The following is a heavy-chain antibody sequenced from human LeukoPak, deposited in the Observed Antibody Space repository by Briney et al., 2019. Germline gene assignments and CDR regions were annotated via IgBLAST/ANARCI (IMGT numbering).Heavy chain of an antibody. D-gene: IGHD6-13*01. CDR1: GFTFDDYA. Sequence: GRSLRLSCAASGFTFDDYAMHWVRQAPGKGLEWVSGISWNSGSIGYADSVKGRFTISRDNAKNSLYLQMNSLRAEDTALYHCAKDGRIAADGQYWYFDFWGRGTLVTVSS. J-gene: IGHJ2*01. CDR2: ISWNSGSI. V-gene: IGHV3-9*01. CDR3: AKDGRIAADGQYWYFDF.